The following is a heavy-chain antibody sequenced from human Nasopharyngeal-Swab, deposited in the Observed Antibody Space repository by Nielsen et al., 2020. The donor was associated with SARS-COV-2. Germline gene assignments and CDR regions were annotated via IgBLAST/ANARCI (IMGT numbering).Heavy chain of an antibody. J-gene: IGHJ4*02. CDR3: ARVPWRWLVHFDY. CDR2: INSDGSST. CDR1: GFTFSSYW. Sequence: GESLKISCAASGFTFSSYWMHWIRQAPGKGLVWVSRINSDGSSTSYADSVKGRFTISRDNAKNTLYLQMNSLRAEDTAVYYCARVPWRWLVHFDYWGQGTLVTVSS. D-gene: IGHD6-19*01. V-gene: IGHV3-74*01.